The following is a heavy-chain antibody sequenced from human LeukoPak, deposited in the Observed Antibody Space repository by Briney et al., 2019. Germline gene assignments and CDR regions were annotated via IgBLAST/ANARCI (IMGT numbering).Heavy chain of an antibody. D-gene: IGHD2-15*01. CDR1: GFTFTSYS. J-gene: IGHJ3*02. V-gene: IGHV3-21*01. Sequence: GGSLRLSCAASGFTFTSYSMSWVRQAPGKGLEWVSSISSSSRYIDYADSVKGRFTISRDNAKNSLYLQMNSLRAEDTAVYYCARETYCSGGSCYKGNAFDIWGQGTMVTVSS. CDR2: ISSSSRYI. CDR3: ARETYCSGGSCYKGNAFDI.